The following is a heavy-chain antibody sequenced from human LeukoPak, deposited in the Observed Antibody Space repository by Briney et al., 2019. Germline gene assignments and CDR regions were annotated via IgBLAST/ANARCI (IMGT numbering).Heavy chain of an antibody. CDR3: ARDRAWNYFDY. Sequence: GRSLRLSCAASGFTFSSYWMHWVRQAPGKGLEWVAIISNDGSRKYYAHSVEGRFTISRDNSKNTLYLQMDSLRAEDTAVYYCARDRAWNYFDYWGQGTLVTVSS. V-gene: IGHV3-30*03. CDR1: GFTFSSYW. CDR2: ISNDGSRK. D-gene: IGHD3-3*01. J-gene: IGHJ4*02.